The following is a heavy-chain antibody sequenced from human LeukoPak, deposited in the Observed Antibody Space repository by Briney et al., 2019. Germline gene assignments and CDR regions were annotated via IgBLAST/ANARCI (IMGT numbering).Heavy chain of an antibody. Sequence: GGSLRLSCAASGFTFSVYWMICVRHSPGRGLEWVANIKQDGSEKYYVHSVRGRFTISRDNSKNSVYLQMNSLRDEDTAVYYCARTSTDASGASGTSYRSLDYWGQGTLVTVSS. D-gene: IGHD3-10*01. CDR3: ARTSTDASGASGTSYRSLDY. V-gene: IGHV3-7*01. CDR1: GFTFSVYW. J-gene: IGHJ4*02. CDR2: IKQDGSEK.